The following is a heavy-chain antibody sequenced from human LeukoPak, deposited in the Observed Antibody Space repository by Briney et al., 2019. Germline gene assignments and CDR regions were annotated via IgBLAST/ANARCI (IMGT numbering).Heavy chain of an antibody. D-gene: IGHD3-10*01. CDR1: GYTFTSYA. CDR2: INAGNGNT. J-gene: IGHJ2*01. CDR3: AAAPRGVWYFDL. Sequence: EASVKVSCTASGYTFTSYAMHWVRQAPGQRLEWMGWINAGNGNTKYSQKFQGRVTITRDTSASTAYMELSSLRSEDTAVYYCAAAPRGVWYFDLWGRGTLVTVSS. V-gene: IGHV1-3*01.